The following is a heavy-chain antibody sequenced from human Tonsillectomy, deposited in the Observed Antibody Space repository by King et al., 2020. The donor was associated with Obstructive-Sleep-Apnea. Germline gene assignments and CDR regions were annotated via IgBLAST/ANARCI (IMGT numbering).Heavy chain of an antibody. V-gene: IGHV4-39*07. CDR1: GGSISSSSYY. J-gene: IGHJ6*02. Sequence: QLQESGPGLVKPSETLSLTCTVSGGSISSSSYYWGWIRQPPGKGLEWIGSIYYSGSTYYNPSLKSRVTISVDTSKNQFSLKLSSVTAADTAVYYCARGAYYDFWSGPAAYGMDVWGQGTTVTVSS. CDR2: IYYSGST. D-gene: IGHD3-3*01. CDR3: ARGAYYDFWSGPAAYGMDV.